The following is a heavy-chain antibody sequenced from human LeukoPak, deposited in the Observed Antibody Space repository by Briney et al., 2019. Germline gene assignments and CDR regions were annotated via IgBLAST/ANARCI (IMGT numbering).Heavy chain of an antibody. V-gene: IGHV3-30*18. CDR1: GFTFSSYG. J-gene: IGHJ4*02. CDR2: ISYDGSNK. CDR3: AKDRVWYYFVC. Sequence: GGSLRLSCAASGFTFSSYGMHWIRQAPGKGLEWVAVISYDGSNKYYADSVKGRFTISRDNSKNTLYLQMNSLRAEDTAVYYCAKDRVWYYFVCWGQGTLVTVSS. D-gene: IGHD3-16*01.